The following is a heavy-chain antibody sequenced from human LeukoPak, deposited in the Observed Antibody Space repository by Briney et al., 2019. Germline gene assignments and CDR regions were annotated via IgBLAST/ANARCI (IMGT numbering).Heavy chain of an antibody. D-gene: IGHD3-3*01. CDR3: ARQGGITIFGVAQPRGAFDI. CDR2: IYAGGST. J-gene: IGHJ3*02. V-gene: IGHV4-4*07. CDR1: DASIDTHY. Sequence: PSETLSLTCTVSDASIDTHYWNWIRQPAGKGLEWIGRIYAGGSTNYNPSLKSRVTMSAVTSKNQFFLRLSSVTAADTAVYYCARQGGITIFGVAQPRGAFDIWGQGTAVTVSS.